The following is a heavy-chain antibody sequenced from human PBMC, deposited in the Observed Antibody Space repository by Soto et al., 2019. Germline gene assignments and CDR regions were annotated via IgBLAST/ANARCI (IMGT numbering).Heavy chain of an antibody. CDR1: GYPFTGYY. CDR2: INPNSGGT. CDR3: ARDTGYSGYDKRYYYYGMDV. V-gene: IGHV1-2*02. D-gene: IGHD5-12*01. Sequence: GGSVKVSFKASGYPFTGYYMHLVRQAPGQGLEWMGWINPNSGGTNYAQKFQGRVTMTRDTSISTAYMELSRLRSDDTAVYYCARDTGYSGYDKRYYYYGMDVWGQGTTVTVSS. J-gene: IGHJ6*02.